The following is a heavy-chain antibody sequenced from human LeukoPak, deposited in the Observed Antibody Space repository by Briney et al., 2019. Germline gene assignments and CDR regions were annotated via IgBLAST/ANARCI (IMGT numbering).Heavy chain of an antibody. J-gene: IGHJ6*02. CDR1: GFTFRDYA. CDR3: TKGLNYFYDMDV. Sequence: GGSLRLSCAASGFTFRDYAMHWVRQPPGRRLEWVSLISGDGGTTYFADSVKGRFTISRDNSKNSLYLQMNSLRTEDTALYYCTKGLNYFYDMDVWGRGTTVTVSS. V-gene: IGHV3-43*02. CDR2: ISGDGGTT.